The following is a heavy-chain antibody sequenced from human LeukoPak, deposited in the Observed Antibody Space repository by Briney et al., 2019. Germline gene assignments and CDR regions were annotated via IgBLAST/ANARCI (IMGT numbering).Heavy chain of an antibody. J-gene: IGHJ4*02. Sequence: ASVKVSCKASGYTFTSNYMHWVRQAPGQGLEWMGIINPSGGSTSYAQKFQGRVTMTRDTSTSTVYMELSSLRSEETAVYYCARNGEMATIEVGISLSYFDYWGQGTLVTVSS. D-gene: IGHD5-24*01. CDR2: INPSGGST. CDR1: GYTFTSNY. CDR3: ARNGEMATIEVGISLSYFDY. V-gene: IGHV1-46*01.